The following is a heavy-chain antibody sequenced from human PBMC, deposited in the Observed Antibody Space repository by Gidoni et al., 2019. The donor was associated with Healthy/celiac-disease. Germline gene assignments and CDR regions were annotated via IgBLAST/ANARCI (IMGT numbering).Heavy chain of an antibody. Sequence: QVQLVQSGAEVKKPGASVKVYCKASGYTFTGYYMHWVRQAPGQGLEWMGWINPNSGGTNYAQKFQGRVTMTRDTSISTAYMELSRLRSDDTAVYYCARIEMATLFYYYGMDVWGQGTTVTVSS. CDR3: ARIEMATLFYYYGMDV. CDR1: GYTFTGYY. V-gene: IGHV1-2*02. J-gene: IGHJ6*02. D-gene: IGHD5-12*01. CDR2: INPNSGGT.